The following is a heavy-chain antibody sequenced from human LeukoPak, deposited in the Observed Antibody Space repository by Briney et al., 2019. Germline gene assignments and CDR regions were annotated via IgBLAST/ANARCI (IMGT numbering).Heavy chain of an antibody. CDR2: IYYSGST. CDR3: ARDLNGVYSGSYYPLDNY. CDR1: GGSISSYY. J-gene: IGHJ4*02. V-gene: IGHV4-59*01. Sequence: SETLSLTCTVSGGSISSYYWSWIRQPPGKGLEWIGYIYYSGSTNYNPSLKSRVTISVDTSKNQFSLKLSSVTAADTAVYYCARDLNGVYSGSYYPLDNYWGQGTLVTVSS. D-gene: IGHD1-26*01.